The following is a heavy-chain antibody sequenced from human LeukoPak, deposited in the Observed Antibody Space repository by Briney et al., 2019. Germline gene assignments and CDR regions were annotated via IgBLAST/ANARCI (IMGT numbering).Heavy chain of an antibody. CDR2: IKSGGGT. J-gene: IGHJ4*02. CDR1: GFTFNTYV. V-gene: IGHV3-23*01. D-gene: IGHD6-19*01. CDR3: TKVRPPPGSGWYGGDDY. Sequence: PGGSLRLSCAASGFTFNTYVMSWVRQTPGKGLQWVSSIKSGGGTDYADSVKGRFTISRGNSKNTLYLQMNSLRAEDTSIYYCTKVRPPPGSGWYGGDDYWGQGTLVTVSS.